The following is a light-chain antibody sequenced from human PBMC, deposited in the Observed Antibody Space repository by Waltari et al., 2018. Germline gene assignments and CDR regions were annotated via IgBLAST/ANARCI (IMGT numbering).Light chain of an antibody. Sequence: EIVLTRSPATLSLSPGERATLSCRASQSVGSYFAWYKQKPGQAPSLLIYDASHRATGIPARFSGSGSGTDFTLTISSLEFEDSAVYFCHQRHSWPITFGQGTRLEIK. CDR2: DAS. V-gene: IGKV3-11*01. J-gene: IGKJ5*01. CDR3: HQRHSWPIT. CDR1: QSVGSY.